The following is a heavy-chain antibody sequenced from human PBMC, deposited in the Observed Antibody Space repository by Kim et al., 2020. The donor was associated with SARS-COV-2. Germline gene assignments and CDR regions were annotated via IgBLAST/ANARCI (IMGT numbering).Heavy chain of an antibody. CDR1: GFTFNTYS. CDR3: ARGRGPYFSAFDN. CDR2: ISAGGSSM. D-gene: IGHD3-3*01. Sequence: GGSLRLSCAASGFTFNTYSMNWVRQAPGKGLEWISYISAGGSSMYHADSVKGRFIISRDNGKNSLYLQMSGLSPEDTAVYYCARGRGPYFSAFDNRGQGTMVTVSS. J-gene: IGHJ3*02. V-gene: IGHV3-48*01.